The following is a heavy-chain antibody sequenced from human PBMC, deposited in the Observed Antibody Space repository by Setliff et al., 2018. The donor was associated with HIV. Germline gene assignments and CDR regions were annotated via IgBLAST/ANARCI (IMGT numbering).Heavy chain of an antibody. CDR1: GFSFSSYW. Sequence: GGSLRLSCAASGFSFSSYWMHWVRQVPGKGLVWVSCISHDGSRTFYADSVKGRYTISRDNAKNMVYLQMNNLRAEDTAVYYCARDEDLNPYFELDYWGQGTLVTVSS. CDR3: ARDEDLNPYFELDY. J-gene: IGHJ4*02. CDR2: ISHDGSRT. D-gene: IGHD3-22*01. V-gene: IGHV3-74*01.